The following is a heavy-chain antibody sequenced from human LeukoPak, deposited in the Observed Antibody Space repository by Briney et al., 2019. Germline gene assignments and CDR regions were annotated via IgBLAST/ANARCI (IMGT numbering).Heavy chain of an antibody. D-gene: IGHD6-13*01. V-gene: IGHV3-30*02. CDR1: GFTFSSYG. Sequence: PGGSLRLSCAASGFTFSSYGMHWVRQAPGKGLEWVAFIRYDGSNKYYADSVKGRFTISRDNSKNTLYLQLNSLRAEDTAVYYCAKDGIAAAATWGQGTLVTVSS. CDR2: IRYDGSNK. CDR3: AKDGIAAAAT. J-gene: IGHJ5*02.